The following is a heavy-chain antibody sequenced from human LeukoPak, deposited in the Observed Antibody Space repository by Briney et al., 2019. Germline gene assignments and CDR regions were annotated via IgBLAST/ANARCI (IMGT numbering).Heavy chain of an antibody. Sequence: SETLSLTCAVYGGSFSGYYWSWIRQPPGKGLEWIGEINHSGSTNYNPSLKSRVTISVDTSKNQFSLKLSSVTAADTAVYYCARGRAFDIWAKGQWSPSLQ. CDR2: INHSGST. J-gene: IGHJ3*02. CDR1: GGSFSGYY. CDR3: ARGRAFDI. V-gene: IGHV4-34*01.